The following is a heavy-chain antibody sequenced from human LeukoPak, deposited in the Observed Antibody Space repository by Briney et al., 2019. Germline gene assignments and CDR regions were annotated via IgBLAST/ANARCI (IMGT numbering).Heavy chain of an antibody. J-gene: IGHJ4*02. CDR1: GYTFTGYY. V-gene: IGHV1-2*02. Sequence: GASVKVSCKASGYTFTGYYMHWVRQAPGQGLEWMGWINPNSGGTNYAQKFQGRVTVTRDTPISTAYMELSRLRSDDTAVYYCARDRTRTGYSSGWYHDYWGQGTLVTVSS. D-gene: IGHD6-19*01. CDR2: INPNSGGT. CDR3: ARDRTRTGYSSGWYHDY.